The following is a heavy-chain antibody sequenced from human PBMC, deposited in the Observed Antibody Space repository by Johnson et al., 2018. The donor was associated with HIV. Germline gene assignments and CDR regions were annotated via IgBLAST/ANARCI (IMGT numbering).Heavy chain of an antibody. D-gene: IGHD6-19*01. J-gene: IGHJ3*02. V-gene: IGHV3-74*01. CDR3: AREAAVADAFDI. Sequence: VQLVESWGGLVQPGGSLRLSCAASGFTFSSYWMHWVRQAPGKGLVWVSRINSDGSSTSYADSVKGRFTISRDNAKNTLYLQMNSLRAEDTAVYYCAREAAVADAFDIWGQGTMVTVSS. CDR1: GFTFSSYW. CDR2: INSDGSST.